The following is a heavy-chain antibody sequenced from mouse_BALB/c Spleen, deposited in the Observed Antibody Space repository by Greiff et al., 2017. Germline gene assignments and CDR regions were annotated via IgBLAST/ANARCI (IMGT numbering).Heavy chain of an antibody. CDR3: ARHGNYYAMDY. CDR1: GYTFTDYW. CDR2: IDTSDSYT. D-gene: IGHD2-1*01. V-gene: IGHV1-69*01. J-gene: IGHJ4*01. Sequence: VQLQQPGAELVMPGASVKMSCKASGYTFTDYWMHWVKQRPGQGLEWIGAIDTSDSYTSYNQKFKGKATLTVDESSSTAYMQLSSLTSEDSAVYYCARHGNYYAMDYWGQGTSVTVSS.